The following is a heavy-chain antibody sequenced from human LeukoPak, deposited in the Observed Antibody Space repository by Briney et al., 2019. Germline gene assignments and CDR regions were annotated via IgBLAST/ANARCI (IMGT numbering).Heavy chain of an antibody. J-gene: IGHJ4*02. CDR2: SRNKANSYTT. V-gene: IGHV3-72*01. D-gene: IGHD3-3*01. CDR1: GFTFSDHY. Sequence: GGSLRLSCAASGFTFSDHYMDWVRQAPGKGLEGVGRSRNKANSYTTEYAASVKGRFTISRDDSKNSLYLQMNSLKTEDTAVYYCIIPATVSNPAFDYWGQGALVTVSS. CDR3: IIPATVSNPAFDY.